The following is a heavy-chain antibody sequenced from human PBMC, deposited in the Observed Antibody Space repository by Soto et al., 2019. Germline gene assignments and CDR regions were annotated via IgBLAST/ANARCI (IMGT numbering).Heavy chain of an antibody. CDR3: ARWGDNQRLDS. CDR1: GFTFRSHG. V-gene: IGHV3-33*01. CDR2: IWYDGSNK. D-gene: IGHD2-21*01. J-gene: IGHJ4*02. Sequence: QVQLVQSGGGVVQPGGSLRLSCEATGFTFRSHGMHWVRQAPGKGLEWVAVIWYDGSNKYYADSVKGRLTISRDNSKGXXXXQMNSLRAEDTAVYYCARWGDNQRLDSWGQGTLVTVSS.